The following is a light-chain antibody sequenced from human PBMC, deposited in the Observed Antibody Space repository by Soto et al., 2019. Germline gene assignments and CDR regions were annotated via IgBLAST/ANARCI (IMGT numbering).Light chain of an antibody. CDR1: SSDVGGYNY. J-gene: IGLJ1*01. Sequence: QSALTEPASVSGSPGQWITISCTGTSSDVGGYNYVSWYQQHPGKAPKLMIYEVSNRPSGVSNRFSGSKSGNTASLTISGLQAEDEADYYRSSYTSSSPYVFGTGTKVTVL. CDR2: EVS. V-gene: IGLV2-14*01. CDR3: SSYTSSSPYV.